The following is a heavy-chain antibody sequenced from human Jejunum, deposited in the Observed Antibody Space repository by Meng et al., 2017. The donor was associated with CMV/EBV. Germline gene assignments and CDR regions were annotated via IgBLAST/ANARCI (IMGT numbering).Heavy chain of an antibody. CDR2: IPSAGGEP. CDR1: GLSFSSSW. CDR3: ASAPSGLGFTEATN. D-gene: IGHD3-10*01. Sequence: GLSFSSSWRHWVRQSPGKGLLWVSCIPSAGGEPRYADSVKGRFTISRDNGKNTVFLHMDSLRDDDTGVYYCASAPSGLGFTEATNWGQGTLVTVSS. J-gene: IGHJ1*01. V-gene: IGHV3-74*01.